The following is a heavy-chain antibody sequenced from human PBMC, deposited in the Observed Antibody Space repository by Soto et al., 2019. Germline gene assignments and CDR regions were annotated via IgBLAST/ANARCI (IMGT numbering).Heavy chain of an antibody. D-gene: IGHD1-1*01. J-gene: IGHJ4*02. CDR3: ARGRVGYPVPY. Sequence: QVQLQESGPGLVKASQTLSLTCTVSGGSVSSGGYYWSWIRQHPGKGLEWIGYIYYSGSTYYNPSLKSRITISVDTSKNHFSLNLSSVSAADTAVYYCARGRVGYPVPYWGQGTLVTVSS. V-gene: IGHV4-31*03. CDR1: GGSVSSGGYY. CDR2: IYYSGST.